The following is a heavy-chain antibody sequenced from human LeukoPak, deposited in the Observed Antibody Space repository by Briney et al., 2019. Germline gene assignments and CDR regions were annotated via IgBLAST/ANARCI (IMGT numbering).Heavy chain of an antibody. CDR3: ARKPLPYFDY. J-gene: IGHJ4*02. Sequence: SETLPLTCTVSGYPISSGYYWGWIRQPPGKGLEWIGSIYHSGSTYYNPSLKSRVTISVDTSKNQSSLKLSSVTAADTAVYYCARKPLPYFDYGGQGTRVTVSS. CDR1: GYPISSGYY. CDR2: IYHSGST. V-gene: IGHV4-38-2*02.